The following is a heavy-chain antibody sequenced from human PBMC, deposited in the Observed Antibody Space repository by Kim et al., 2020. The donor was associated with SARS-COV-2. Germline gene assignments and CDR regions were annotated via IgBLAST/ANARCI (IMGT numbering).Heavy chain of an antibody. J-gene: IGHJ3*02. Sequence: YAQKFQGRVTMTRDTSTSTVYMELSSLRSEDTAVYYCARVPNISGDAFDIWGQGTMVTVSS. CDR3: ARVPNISGDAFDI. D-gene: IGHD3-10*01. V-gene: IGHV1-46*01.